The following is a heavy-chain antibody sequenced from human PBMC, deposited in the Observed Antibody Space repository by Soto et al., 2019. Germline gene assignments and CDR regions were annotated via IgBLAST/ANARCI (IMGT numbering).Heavy chain of an antibody. J-gene: IGHJ4*02. V-gene: IGHV4-31*03. CDR1: GGSISSGGSY. CDR2: IHYSGTT. Sequence: QVQLQESGPGLVKPSHTLSVTCTVSGGSISSGGSYWSWIRQHPGKGLEWIGYIHYSGTTYYNPSLKSRVTISIDTSKKQFSLKLSSVTAADTAVYYCARDRDSYGFHDYWGQGTLVTVSS. CDR3: ARDRDSYGFHDY. D-gene: IGHD5-18*01.